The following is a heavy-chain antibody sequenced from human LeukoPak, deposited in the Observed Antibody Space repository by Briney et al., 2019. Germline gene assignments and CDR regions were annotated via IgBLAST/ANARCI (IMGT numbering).Heavy chain of an antibody. CDR1: GYTFTSYG. D-gene: IGHD3-22*01. J-gene: IGHJ4*02. Sequence: ASVKVSCKASGYTFTSYGIGRVRQAPGQGLEWIGWISAYNSNANYAQKLQGRVTMTTDTSTSTAYIELRSLRSDDTAVYYCARDVHYYDSSGYYYRGPSDYWGQGTLVTVSS. V-gene: IGHV1-18*01. CDR3: ARDVHYYDSSGYYYRGPSDY. CDR2: ISAYNSNA.